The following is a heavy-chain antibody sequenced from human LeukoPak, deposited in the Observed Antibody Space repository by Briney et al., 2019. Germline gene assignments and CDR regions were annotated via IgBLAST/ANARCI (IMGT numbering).Heavy chain of an antibody. CDR3: AKETGRYPLGLFPM. J-gene: IGHJ3*01. CDR1: GFTFSVHA. Sequence: GGSLRLSCAASGFTFSVHALHWVRRAPGKGLEWVAVISSDGSNKYYADSVKGRFTISRDNSKNTLFLQMNRLRAEDTAVYYCAKETGRYPLGLFPMWGQGTMVTVSS. D-gene: IGHD1-1*01. CDR2: ISSDGSNK. V-gene: IGHV3-30-3*01.